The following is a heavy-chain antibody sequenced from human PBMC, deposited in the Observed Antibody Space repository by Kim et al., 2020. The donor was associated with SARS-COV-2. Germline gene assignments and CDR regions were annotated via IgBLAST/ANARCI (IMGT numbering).Heavy chain of an antibody. CDR3: ARDLTIFGGGLRRYYFDY. J-gene: IGHJ4*02. Sequence: GGSLRLSCAASGFTFSSYSMNWVHQAPGKGLEWVSSISSSSSYIYYADSVKGRFTISRDNAKNSLYLQMNSLRAEDTAVYYCARDLTIFGGGLRRYYFDYWGQGTLVTVSS. CDR2: ISSSSSYI. V-gene: IGHV3-21*01. D-gene: IGHD3-3*01. CDR1: GFTFSSYS.